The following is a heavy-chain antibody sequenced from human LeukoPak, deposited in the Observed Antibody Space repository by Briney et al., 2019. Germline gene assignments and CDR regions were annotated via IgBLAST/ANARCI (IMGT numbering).Heavy chain of an antibody. CDR2: INPSGGST. CDR3: ARGRGGITMIGDAFDI. V-gene: IGHV1-46*01. D-gene: IGHD3-22*01. J-gene: IGHJ3*02. Sequence: ASVKVSCKASGYTFTGYYMHWVRQAPGQGLEWMGIINPSGGSTSYAQKFQGRVTMTRDMSTSTVYMELSSLRSEDTAGYYCARGRGGITMIGDAFDIWGQGTMVTVSS. CDR1: GYTFTGYY.